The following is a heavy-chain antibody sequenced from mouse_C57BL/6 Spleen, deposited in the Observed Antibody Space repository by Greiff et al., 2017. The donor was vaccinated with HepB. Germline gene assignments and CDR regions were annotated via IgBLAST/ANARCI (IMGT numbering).Heavy chain of an antibody. CDR2: ISYDGSN. D-gene: IGHD3-1*01. Sequence: VQLQESGPGLVKPSQSLSLTCSVTGYSITSGYYWHLIRQFPGNKLEWMGYISYDGSNNYNPSLKNRISITRDTSKNQFFLKLNSVTSEDTATYYCARDRGPFAYLGQGTLVTVSA. CDR1: GYSITSGYY. V-gene: IGHV3-6*01. J-gene: IGHJ3*01. CDR3: ARDRGPFAY.